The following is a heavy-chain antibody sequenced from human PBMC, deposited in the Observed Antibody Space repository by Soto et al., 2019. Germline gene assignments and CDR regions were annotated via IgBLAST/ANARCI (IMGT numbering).Heavy chain of an antibody. Sequence: KESGPTLVKRTQTLTLTCTFSGFSLSDNGVGVGWIRQPPGKALEWLALIYWDDEKIYSPSLKTRLTITKDTSKNQVLLTMTNMDPLDTATYYCAHRLTWDSFDIWGQGTMVTVSS. J-gene: IGHJ3*02. V-gene: IGHV2-5*02. CDR1: GFSLSDNGVG. CDR2: IYWDDEK. CDR3: AHRLTWDSFDI. D-gene: IGHD1-26*01.